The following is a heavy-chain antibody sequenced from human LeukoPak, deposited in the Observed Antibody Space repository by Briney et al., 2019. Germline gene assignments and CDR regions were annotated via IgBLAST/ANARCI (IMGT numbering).Heavy chain of an antibody. Sequence: ASVKVSCKASGCTFTGYYMHWVRQAPGQGLEWMGWINPNSGGTNYAQKFQGRVTMTRDTSISTAYMELSRLRSDDTAVYYCATHLINSYGSDYYYYYMDVWGKGTTVTISS. CDR3: ATHLINSYGSDYYYYYMDV. CDR1: GCTFTGYY. D-gene: IGHD5-18*01. CDR2: INPNSGGT. V-gene: IGHV1-2*02. J-gene: IGHJ6*03.